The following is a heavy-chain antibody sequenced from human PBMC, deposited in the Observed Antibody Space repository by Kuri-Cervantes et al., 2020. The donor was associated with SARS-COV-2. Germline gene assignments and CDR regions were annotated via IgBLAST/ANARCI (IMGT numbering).Heavy chain of an antibody. CDR3: ASGSIAAAGTLPSFDY. J-gene: IGHJ4*02. Sequence: ASVKVSCKASGYTFTSYYMHWVRQAPGQGLEWMGIINPSGGSTSYAQKFQGRVTITTDESTSTAYMELSSLRSEDMAVYYCASGSIAAAGTLPSFDYWGQGTLVTVSS. D-gene: IGHD6-13*01. CDR1: GYTFTSYY. CDR2: INPSGGST. V-gene: IGHV1-46*01.